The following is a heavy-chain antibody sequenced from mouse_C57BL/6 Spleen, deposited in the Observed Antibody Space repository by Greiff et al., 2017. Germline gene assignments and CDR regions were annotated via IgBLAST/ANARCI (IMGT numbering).Heavy chain of an antibody. J-gene: IGHJ4*01. CDR2: IHPNSGST. CDR3: AMYFGSSCEDYYAVDY. Sequence: QVQLQQPGAELVKPGASVKLSCKASGFTFNSYCMHWVKQRPEQGLEWIGMIHPNSGSTNYNEKFQSKATLTAYKSSSTAYMQLSSLTSDVSAVYYGAMYFGSSCEDYYAVDYWGQGTTVTVSS. V-gene: IGHV1-64*01. D-gene: IGHD1-1*01. CDR1: GFTFNSYC.